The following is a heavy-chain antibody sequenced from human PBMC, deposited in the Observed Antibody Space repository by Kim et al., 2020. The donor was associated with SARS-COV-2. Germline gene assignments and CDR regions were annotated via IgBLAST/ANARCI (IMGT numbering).Heavy chain of an antibody. Sequence: YAATGKGHITISRDNAKNTLNLQMNSLRAEDTAVYYCVRRYSGSYNGMDVWGQGTTVTVSS. D-gene: IGHD1-26*01. CDR3: VRRYSGSYNGMDV. V-gene: IGHV3-74*01. J-gene: IGHJ6*02.